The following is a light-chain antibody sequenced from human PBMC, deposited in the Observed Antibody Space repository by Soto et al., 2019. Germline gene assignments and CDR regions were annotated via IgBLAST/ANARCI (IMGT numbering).Light chain of an antibody. V-gene: IGKV1-8*01. J-gene: IGKJ5*01. CDR1: QGISSY. CDR2: GAS. CDR3: QQGYSTPPVT. Sequence: AIRMTQSPSSLSASTGDRVTITCRASQGISSYLAWYQRRPGEPPKLLIYGASTLGSGVPSRFSGSGSGTDFTLAIRGLQPEDFATYYCQQGYSTPPVTFGQGTRLEVK.